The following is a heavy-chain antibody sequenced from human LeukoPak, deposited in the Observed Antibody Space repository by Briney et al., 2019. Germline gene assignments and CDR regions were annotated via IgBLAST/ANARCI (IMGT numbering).Heavy chain of an antibody. Sequence: GGSLRLSCAASGFSVSSNYMSWVRQAPGKGLEWGSVIYSGGSTYYADSVKGRFTISRDNSKNTMYLQKNSLRDEDTAVYYCARAAGEIHYYYYMDVWGKGTTVTVSS. CDR3: ARAAGEIHYYYYMDV. V-gene: IGHV3-53*01. J-gene: IGHJ6*03. CDR2: IYSGGST. D-gene: IGHD1-26*01. CDR1: GFSVSSNY.